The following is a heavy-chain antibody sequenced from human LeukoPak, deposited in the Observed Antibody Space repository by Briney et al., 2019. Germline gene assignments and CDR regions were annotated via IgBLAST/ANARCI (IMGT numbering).Heavy chain of an antibody. CDR3: AREFTTYCDFWSGYSYFDY. CDR2: INPSGGST. Sequence: GASVKVSCKASGYTFTSYYMHWVRQAPGQGLEWMGIINPSGGSTSYAQKFQGRVTMTRDTSTSTVYMELSSLRSEDTAVYYCAREFTTYCDFWSGYSYFDYWGQGTLVTVSS. D-gene: IGHD3-3*01. J-gene: IGHJ4*02. CDR1: GYTFTSYY. V-gene: IGHV1-46*01.